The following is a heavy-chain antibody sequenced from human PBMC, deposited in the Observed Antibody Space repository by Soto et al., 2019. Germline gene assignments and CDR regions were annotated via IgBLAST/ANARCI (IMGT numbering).Heavy chain of an antibody. CDR3: ARDAGRLRWTRYYYYGMDV. J-gene: IGHJ6*02. D-gene: IGHD5-12*01. CDR1: GYTFTGYY. V-gene: IGHV1-2*02. CDR2: INPNSGGT. Sequence: ASVKVSCKAPGYTFTGYYMHWVRQAPGQGLEWMGWINPNSGGTNYAQKFQGRVTMTRDTSISTAYMELSRLRSDDTAVYYCARDAGRLRWTRYYYYGMDVWGQGTTVTVS.